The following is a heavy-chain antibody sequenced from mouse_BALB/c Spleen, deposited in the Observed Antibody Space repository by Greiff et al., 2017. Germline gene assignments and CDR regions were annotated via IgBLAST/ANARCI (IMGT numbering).Heavy chain of an antibody. CDR1: GYSITSGYY. Sequence: EVKLVESGPGLVKPSQSLSLTCSVTGYSITSGYYWNWIRQFPGNKLEWMGYISYDGSNNYNPSLKNRISITRDTSKNQFFLKLNSVTTEDTATYYCAVSFPMITTRAWFAYWGQGTLVTVSA. J-gene: IGHJ3*01. CDR3: AVSFPMITTRAWFAY. V-gene: IGHV3-6*02. CDR2: ISYDGSN. D-gene: IGHD2-4*01.